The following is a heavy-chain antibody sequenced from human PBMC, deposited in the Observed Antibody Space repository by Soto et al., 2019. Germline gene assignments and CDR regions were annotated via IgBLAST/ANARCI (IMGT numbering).Heavy chain of an antibody. Sequence: EPLSLTCPVSGAYIRGFYWSWLRPSAGKGLEWIGRIYATGTTDYNPSLKSRVMMSVDTSKKQFSLKLRSVTAADTAVYYCVRDGTKTLRDWFDPWGQG. V-gene: IGHV4-4*07. CDR1: GAYIRGFY. CDR3: VRDGTKTLRDWFDP. J-gene: IGHJ5*02. D-gene: IGHD1-1*01. CDR2: IYATGTT.